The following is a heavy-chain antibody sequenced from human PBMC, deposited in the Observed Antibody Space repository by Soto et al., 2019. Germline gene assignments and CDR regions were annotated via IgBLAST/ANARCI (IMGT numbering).Heavy chain of an antibody. CDR3: AREKFINVTGLNWFDP. CDR2: ISYDGSNK. D-gene: IGHD3-10*01. CDR1: GFTFSSYA. Sequence: QVQLVESGGGVVQPGRSLRLSCAASGFTFSSYAMHWVRQAPGKGLEWVAVISYDGSNKYYADSVKGRFTISRDNSKNTLYLQMNSLRAEDTAVYYCAREKFINVTGLNWFDPWGKGTLVTFSS. V-gene: IGHV3-30-3*01. J-gene: IGHJ5*02.